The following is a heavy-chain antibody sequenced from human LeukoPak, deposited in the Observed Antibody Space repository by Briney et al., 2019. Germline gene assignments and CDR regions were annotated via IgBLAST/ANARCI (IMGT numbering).Heavy chain of an antibody. CDR2: VSGSGGST. J-gene: IGHJ6*03. D-gene: IGHD6-13*01. CDR3: AKVAAGPYYYYYYMDV. CDR1: GFTFSSYG. Sequence: GGTLRLSCAASGFTFSSYGMSWVRQAPGKGLEWVSAVSGSGGSTYYADSVKGRFTISRDNSKNTLYLQMNSLRAEDTAVYYCAKVAAGPYYYYYYMDVWGKGTTVTISS. V-gene: IGHV3-23*01.